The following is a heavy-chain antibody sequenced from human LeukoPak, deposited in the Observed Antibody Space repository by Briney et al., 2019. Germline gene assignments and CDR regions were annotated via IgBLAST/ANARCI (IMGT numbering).Heavy chain of an antibody. CDR2: IYTSGST. CDR3: ARDTGYFDY. D-gene: IGHD2-15*01. V-gene: IGHV4-61*02. J-gene: IGHJ4*02. CDR1: GGSIRSGSYY. Sequence: SETLSLTCTVSGGSIRSGSYYWSWIRQPAGKGLEWIGRIYTSGSTNYNPSLKSRVTISVDTSKNQFSLKLSSVTAADTAVYYCARDTGYFDYWGQGTLVTVSS.